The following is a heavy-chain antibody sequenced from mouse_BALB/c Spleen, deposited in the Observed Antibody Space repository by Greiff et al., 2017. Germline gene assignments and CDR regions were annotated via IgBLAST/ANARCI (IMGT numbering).Heavy chain of an antibody. CDR3: ARKLTGTLNYFDY. V-gene: IGHV5-6*01. Sequence: EVKVVESGGDLVKPGGSLKLSCAASGFTFSSYGMSWVRQTPDKRLEWVATISSGGSYTYYPDSVKGRFTISRDNAKNTLYLQMSSLKSEDTAMYYCARKLTGTLNYFDYWGQGTTLTVSS. CDR2: ISSGGSYT. CDR1: GFTFSSYG. J-gene: IGHJ2*01. D-gene: IGHD4-1*01.